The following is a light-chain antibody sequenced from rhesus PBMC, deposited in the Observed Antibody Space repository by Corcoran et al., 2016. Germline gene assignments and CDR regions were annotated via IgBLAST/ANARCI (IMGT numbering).Light chain of an antibody. Sequence: DIQMTQSPSSLSASVGDRVTITCQASQGMSKNLAWYQQKPGKVPKLLICTASTLQSGVPSRFSGSGSGTDFTLTINSLQPEEFATYYCQHGYFIPNFGQGTRVEIK. V-gene: IGKV1-25*01. CDR1: QGMSKN. CDR2: TAS. J-gene: IGKJ2*01. CDR3: QHGYFIPN.